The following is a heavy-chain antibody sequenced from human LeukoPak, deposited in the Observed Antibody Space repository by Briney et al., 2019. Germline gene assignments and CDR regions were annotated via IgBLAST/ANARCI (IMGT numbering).Heavy chain of an antibody. V-gene: IGHV4-34*01. J-gene: IGHJ4*02. Sequence: SETLSLTRAVYGGSFSGYYWSWIRQPPGKGLEWIGKINHSGSTNYNPSLKSRVTISVDTSKNQFSLKLSSVTAADTAVYYCARGGSGSPGARGFDYWGQGTLVTVSS. D-gene: IGHD3-10*01. CDR3: ARGGSGSPGARGFDY. CDR2: INHSGST. CDR1: GGSFSGYY.